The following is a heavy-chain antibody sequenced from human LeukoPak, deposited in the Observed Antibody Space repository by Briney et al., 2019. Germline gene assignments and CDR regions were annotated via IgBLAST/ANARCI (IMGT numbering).Heavy chain of an antibody. Sequence: GGSLRLSCAASGFPFSDYYMSWIRQAPGKGLEWVSYISSSSSYANYADSVKGRFTISRDNAKNSLYLQMNSLRAEDTAVYYCARDKGPITIPDYYYGMDVWGQGTTVTVSS. CDR1: GFPFSDYY. V-gene: IGHV3-11*05. CDR3: ARDKGPITIPDYYYGMDV. D-gene: IGHD3-9*01. CDR2: ISSSSSYA. J-gene: IGHJ6*02.